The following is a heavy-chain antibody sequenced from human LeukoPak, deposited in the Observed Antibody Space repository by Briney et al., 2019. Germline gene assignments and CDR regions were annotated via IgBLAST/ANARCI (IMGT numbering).Heavy chain of an antibody. Sequence: PSQTLSLTCTVSGGSISSGDYYWSWIRQPPGKGLEWIGYIYYSGCTYYNPSLKSRVTISVDTSKNQFSLKLSSVTAADTAVYYCARDSGSYPGYWYFDLWGRGTLVTVSS. V-gene: IGHV4-30-4*08. J-gene: IGHJ2*01. CDR1: GGSISSGDYY. D-gene: IGHD1-26*01. CDR2: IYYSGCT. CDR3: ARDSGSYPGYWYFDL.